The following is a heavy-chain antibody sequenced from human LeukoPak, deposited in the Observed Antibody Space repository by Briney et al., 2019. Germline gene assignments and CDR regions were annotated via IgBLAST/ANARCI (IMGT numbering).Heavy chain of an antibody. CDR3: ARDSYSSSWGAFDI. V-gene: IGHV3-48*03. Sequence: PGGSLRLSCAASGFAFSSYEMNWVRQAPGKGLEWVSYISSSGSTIYYADSVKGRFTISRDNAKNSLYLQMNSLRAEDTAVYYCARDSYSSSWGAFDIWGQGTMVTVSS. J-gene: IGHJ3*02. CDR1: GFAFSSYE. CDR2: ISSSGSTI. D-gene: IGHD6-13*01.